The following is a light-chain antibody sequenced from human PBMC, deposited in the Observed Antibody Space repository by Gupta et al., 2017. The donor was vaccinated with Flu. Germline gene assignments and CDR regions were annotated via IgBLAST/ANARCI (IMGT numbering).Light chain of an antibody. CDR2: EAS. Sequence: LSSLSASVGDRVTITCRASQSITSWLAWYQQKPGKAPKLMIYEASSLASGVPSRFSGSGSGAEFTLTISSLQPDDFATYYCQQYNTYPLTFGRGTKVEIK. J-gene: IGKJ4*01. V-gene: IGKV1-5*03. CDR3: QQYNTYPLT. CDR1: QSITSW.